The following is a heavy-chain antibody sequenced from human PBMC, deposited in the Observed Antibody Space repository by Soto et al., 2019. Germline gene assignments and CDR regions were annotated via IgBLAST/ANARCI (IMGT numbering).Heavy chain of an antibody. Sequence: PGGSLRLSCAASGFTFSSYAMSWVSQAPGKGLEWVSAISGSGGSTYYADSVKGRFTISRDNSKNTLYLQMNSLSAEDTAVYYCAKSGYTVTIPSDYWGQGTLVTVSS. J-gene: IGHJ4*02. D-gene: IGHD4-17*01. CDR3: AKSGYTVTIPSDY. CDR2: ISGSGGST. CDR1: GFTFSSYA. V-gene: IGHV3-23*01.